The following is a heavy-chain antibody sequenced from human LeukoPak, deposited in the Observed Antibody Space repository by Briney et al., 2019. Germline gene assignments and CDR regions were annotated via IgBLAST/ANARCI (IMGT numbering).Heavy chain of an antibody. CDR3: ARDRDWGSGNYYMDV. D-gene: IGHD3-10*01. CDR2: IIPIFGTA. J-gene: IGHJ6*03. V-gene: IGHV1-69*06. CDR1: GGTFSSYA. Sequence: ASVKVSCKASGGTFSSYAISWVRQAPGQGLEWMGGIIPIFGTANYAQKFQGRVTITADKSTSTAYMELSSLRSEDTAVYYCARDRDWGSGNYYMDVWGKGTTVTISS.